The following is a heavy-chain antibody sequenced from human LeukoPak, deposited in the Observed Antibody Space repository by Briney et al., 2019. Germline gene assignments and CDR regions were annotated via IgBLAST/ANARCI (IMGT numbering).Heavy chain of an antibody. Sequence: GESLKISCKGSGYSFTSYWIGWVRQMPGKGLEWMGIIYPGDSATRYSPSFQDQVTISAEKSTSTAYLQGSRLKASDTAMYYCARQDPDCSGGSCYLLWGKGTLVTVSS. CDR3: ARQDPDCSGGSCYLL. D-gene: IGHD2-15*01. CDR2: IYPGDSAT. CDR1: GYSFTSYW. J-gene: IGHJ4*02. V-gene: IGHV5-51*01.